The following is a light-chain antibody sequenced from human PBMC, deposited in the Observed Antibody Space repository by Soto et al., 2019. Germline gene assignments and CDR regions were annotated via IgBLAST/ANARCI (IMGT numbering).Light chain of an antibody. V-gene: IGKV3-11*01. J-gene: IGKJ5*01. CDR1: QTVGRY. CDR3: QQRLHWPIT. Sequence: DIVLTQSPATLPLSPGDRVTLSCRASQTVGRYLSWYQHRRGQGPRLLVYDASNRAPGVPARFSGSGSETDFTLTISSLEPEDFPVYYCQQRLHWPITFGQGTRLEI. CDR2: DAS.